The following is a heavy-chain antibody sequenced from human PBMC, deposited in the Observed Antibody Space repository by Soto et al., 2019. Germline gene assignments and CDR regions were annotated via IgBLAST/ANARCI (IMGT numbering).Heavy chain of an antibody. CDR1: GGSISSGGYY. V-gene: IGHV4-31*03. J-gene: IGHJ5*02. CDR2: IYYSGST. D-gene: IGHD4-4*01. Sequence: SEPMSLTCTVYGGSISSGGYYWSGIRQHPGKGLEWIGYIYYSGSTYYNPSLKSRVTISVDTSKNQFSLKLSSVTAADTAVYYCASAPNTVTTKSNWLAHWGQGTRVTVSS. CDR3: ASAPNTVTTKSNWLAH.